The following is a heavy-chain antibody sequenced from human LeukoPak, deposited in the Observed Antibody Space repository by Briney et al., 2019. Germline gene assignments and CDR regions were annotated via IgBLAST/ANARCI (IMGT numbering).Heavy chain of an antibody. J-gene: IGHJ4*02. V-gene: IGHV3-23*01. D-gene: IGHD6-13*01. Sequence: PGGSLRLSCAASGFTFSSYGMHWVRQAPGKGLEWVSAISGSGGSTYYADSVKGRFTISRDNSKNTLYLQMNSLRAEDTAVYYCAKDLVAAPVGYWGQGTLVTVSS. CDR3: AKDLVAAPVGY. CDR1: GFTFSSYG. CDR2: ISGSGGST.